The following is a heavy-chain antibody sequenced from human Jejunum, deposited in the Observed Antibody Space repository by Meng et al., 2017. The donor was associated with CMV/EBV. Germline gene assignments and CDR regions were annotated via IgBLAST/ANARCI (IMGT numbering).Heavy chain of an antibody. Sequence: QFPLKESGPTLLKPTQTLTLTCTCSGFSLSTSEVGVGWIRQPPGKALEWLAVIYWDDDKRYSPSLKSRLTITKDTSKNQVVLTLTNMDPVDTATYYCALFTRSWFDPWGQGTLVTVSS. CDR2: IYWDDDK. CDR1: GFSLSTSEVG. D-gene: IGHD2-2*01. CDR3: ALFTRSWFDP. V-gene: IGHV2-5*02. J-gene: IGHJ5*02.